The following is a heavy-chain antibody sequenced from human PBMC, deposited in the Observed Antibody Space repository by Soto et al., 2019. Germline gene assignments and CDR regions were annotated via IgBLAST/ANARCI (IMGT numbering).Heavy chain of an antibody. CDR3: AQSYYYYMDV. J-gene: IGHJ6*03. Sequence: SETLSLTCTGSGGSISSYYWSWIRQPPGKGLEWIGYIYYSGSTTYNPSLKSRVTISVDTSKNQFSLKLSSVTAADTAVYYCAQSYYYYMDVWGKGTTVTVSS. CDR1: GGSISSYY. V-gene: IGHV4-59*08. CDR2: IYYSGST.